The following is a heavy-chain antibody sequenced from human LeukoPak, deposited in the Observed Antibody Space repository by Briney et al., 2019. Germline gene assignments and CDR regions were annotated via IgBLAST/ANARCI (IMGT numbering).Heavy chain of an antibody. V-gene: IGHV3-53*01. D-gene: IGHD1-26*01. CDR2: IYSDSST. CDR3: TRMESGSYYSY. J-gene: IGHJ4*02. CDR1: GFTFSSYA. Sequence: GGSLRLSCAASGFTFSSYAMSWVRQAPGKGLEWVSVIYSDSSTYYADSVKGRFTISRDNSKNTLYLQMNSLRAEDTAVYYCTRMESGSYYSYWGQGTLVTVSS.